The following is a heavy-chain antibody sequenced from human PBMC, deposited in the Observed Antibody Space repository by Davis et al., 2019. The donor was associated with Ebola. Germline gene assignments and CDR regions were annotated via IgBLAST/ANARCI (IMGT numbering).Heavy chain of an antibody. Sequence: GESLKISCAASGFTFSSYGMHWVRQAPGKGLEWVAFIRYDGSNKYYADSVKGRFTISRDNSKNTLYLQMNSLRAEDTAVYYCAKGQGGWELDAFDIWGQGTMVTVSS. CDR3: AKGQGGWELDAFDI. CDR1: GFTFSSYG. CDR2: IRYDGSNK. D-gene: IGHD1-26*01. J-gene: IGHJ3*02. V-gene: IGHV3-30*02.